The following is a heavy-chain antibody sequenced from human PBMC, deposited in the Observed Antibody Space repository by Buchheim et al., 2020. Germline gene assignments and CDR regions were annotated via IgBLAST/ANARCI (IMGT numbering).Heavy chain of an antibody. CDR1: GFTFSSYG. J-gene: IGHJ4*02. V-gene: IGHV3-30*03. CDR2: ISYDGSNK. D-gene: IGHD4-23*01. Sequence: QVQLVESGGGVVQPGRSLRLSCAASGFTFSSYGMHWVRQVPGKGLEWVAVISYDGSNKYYADSVKGRFTISRDNSKNTLYLQMNSLRAEDTAVYYCAILHESAGNYYFDYWGQGTL. CDR3: AILHESAGNYYFDY.